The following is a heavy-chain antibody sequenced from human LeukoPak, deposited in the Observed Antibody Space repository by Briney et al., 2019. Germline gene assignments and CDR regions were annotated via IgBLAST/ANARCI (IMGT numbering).Heavy chain of an antibody. CDR2: IKSKTDGGTT. CDR1: GFTFTNAW. J-gene: IGHJ3*02. CDR3: TTDDGLFDAFDI. Sequence: GGSLRLSCAASGFTFTNAWMSWVRQAPGKGLEWVGRIKSKTDGGTTDYVAPVKGRFTISRDDSKNTLYLQMNSLKTEDTAVYYCTTDDGLFDAFDIWGQGTMVTVSS. D-gene: IGHD5-24*01. V-gene: IGHV3-15*01.